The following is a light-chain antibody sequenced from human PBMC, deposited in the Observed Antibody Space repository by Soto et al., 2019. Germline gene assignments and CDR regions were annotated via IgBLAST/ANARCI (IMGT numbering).Light chain of an antibody. Sequence: QSVLTQPASVSGSPGQSITISCTGTSSEIGGYNYVSWYQQHPGKAPKLIINYVTNRPSGVSNRLSGSKSGNTASLTISGLQADDEGDYYCSSYTSTASYVFGTGTKVTVL. CDR2: YVT. CDR1: SSEIGGYNY. V-gene: IGLV2-14*03. CDR3: SSYTSTASYV. J-gene: IGLJ1*01.